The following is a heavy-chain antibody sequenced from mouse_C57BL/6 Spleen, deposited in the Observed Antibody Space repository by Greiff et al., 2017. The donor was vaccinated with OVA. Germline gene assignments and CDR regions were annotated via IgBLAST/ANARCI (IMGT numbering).Heavy chain of an antibody. D-gene: IGHD2-3*01. CDR1: GYTFTSYW. CDR3: ARSRGWLPYYFDY. Sequence: QVQLQQPGAELVKPGASVKLSCKASGYTFTSYWMHWVKQRPGRGLEWIGRIDPNSGGTKYNEKFKSKATLTVYKPSSTAYMQLSSLTSEDSAVYDCARSRGWLPYYFDYWGQGTTLTVSS. CDR2: IDPNSGGT. V-gene: IGHV1-72*01. J-gene: IGHJ2*01.